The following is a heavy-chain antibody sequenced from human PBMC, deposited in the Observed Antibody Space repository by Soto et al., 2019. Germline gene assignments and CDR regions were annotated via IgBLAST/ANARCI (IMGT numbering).Heavy chain of an antibody. D-gene: IGHD2-15*01. V-gene: IGHV1-3*01. CDR2: INAGNGNT. Sequence: ASVKVSCKASGYTFTSYAMQWVRQAPGQRLEWMGWINAGNGNTKYSQKFQGRVTITRDTSASTAYMELSSLRSEDTAVYYCARESWDIVVVVAATYTVNWFDPWGQGTLVTVSS. J-gene: IGHJ5*02. CDR3: ARESWDIVVVVAATYTVNWFDP. CDR1: GYTFTSYA.